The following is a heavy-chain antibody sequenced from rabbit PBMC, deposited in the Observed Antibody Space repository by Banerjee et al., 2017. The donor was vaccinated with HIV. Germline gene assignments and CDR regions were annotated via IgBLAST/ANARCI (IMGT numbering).Heavy chain of an antibody. J-gene: IGHJ3*01. CDR3: ARDLAGVIGWNFGL. V-gene: IGHV1S7*01. CDR2: IYADKGST. CDR1: GFTLSSYY. D-gene: IGHD4-1*01. Sequence: QLVESGGGLVQPEGSLTLTCKASGFTLSSYYMSWVRQAPGKGLEWIGIIYADKGSTDYASWVNGRFTISSDNAQNTVDLQMNSLTAADTATYFCARDLAGVIGWNFGLWGQGTLVTVS.